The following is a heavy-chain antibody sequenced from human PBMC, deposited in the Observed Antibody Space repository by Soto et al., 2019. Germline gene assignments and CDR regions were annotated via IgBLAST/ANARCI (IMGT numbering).Heavy chain of an antibody. CDR3: ARDSTVSYYYYGMDV. CDR1: GGSISSYY. D-gene: IGHD4-17*01. V-gene: IGHV4-59*01. J-gene: IGHJ6*02. Sequence: SETLSLTCTVSGGSISSYYWSWIRQPPGKGLEWIGYIYYSGSTNYNPSLKSRVTISVDTSKNQFSLKLSSVTAADTAVYYCARDSTVSYYYYGMDVWGQGTTVTVSS. CDR2: IYYSGST.